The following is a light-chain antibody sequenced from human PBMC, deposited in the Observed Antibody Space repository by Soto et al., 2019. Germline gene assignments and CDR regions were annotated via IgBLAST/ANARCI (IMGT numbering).Light chain of an antibody. Sequence: EIVLTQSPGTLSLSPGERATLSCRASQSVRDSHLAWYQQKPGQAPSLLIYETSSRATGIPDRFRGSGSGTEFALTITRVEPEDVAMYFWQQYGSSPGTFGQGTKVEI. CDR1: QSVRDSH. CDR3: QQYGSSPGT. J-gene: IGKJ1*01. CDR2: ETS. V-gene: IGKV3-20*01.